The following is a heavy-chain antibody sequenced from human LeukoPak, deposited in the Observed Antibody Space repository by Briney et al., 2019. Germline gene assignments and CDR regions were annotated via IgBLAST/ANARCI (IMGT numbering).Heavy chain of an antibody. CDR1: GFTFDDYG. J-gene: IGHJ6*03. CDR2: INWNGGST. D-gene: IGHD2-2*01. V-gene: IGHV3-20*01. Sequence: GVSLRLSCAASGFTFDDYGMSWVRQAPGKGLEWVSGINWNGGSTGYADSVKGRFTISRDNAKNSLYLQMNSLRAEDTALYHCARRVQVVPAATPVYYMDVWGKGTTVTVSS. CDR3: ARRVQVVPAATPVYYMDV.